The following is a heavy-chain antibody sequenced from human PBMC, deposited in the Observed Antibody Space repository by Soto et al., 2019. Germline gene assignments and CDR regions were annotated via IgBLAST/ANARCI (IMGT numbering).Heavy chain of an antibody. CDR1: GFTFSSYG. CDR2: ISYDGSNK. J-gene: IGHJ4*02. Sequence: PGGSLRLSCAASGFTFSSYGMHWVRQAPGKGLEWVAVISYDGSNKYYADSVKGRFTISRDNSKNTLYLQMNSLRAEDTAVYYCAKDWCSGGSCYSGFDYWGQGTLVTVSS. CDR3: AKDWCSGGSCYSGFDY. V-gene: IGHV3-30*18. D-gene: IGHD2-15*01.